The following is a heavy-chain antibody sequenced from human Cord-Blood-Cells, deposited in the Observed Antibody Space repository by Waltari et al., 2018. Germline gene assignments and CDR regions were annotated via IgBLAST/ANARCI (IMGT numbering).Heavy chain of an antibody. CDR3: ARGRQLDYAFDI. Sequence: QVPLVQSGAEEQKPGASVKVSCKTSEYTCTSYGINWVPQATGQGLEWMGWMNPNSGNIGYAQKFQGRVTMTRNTSISTAYMELSSLRSEDKAVYYCARGRQLDYAFDIWGQGTMVTVSS. V-gene: IGHV1-8*01. J-gene: IGHJ3*02. CDR1: EYTCTSYG. CDR2: MNPNSGNI. D-gene: IGHD6-6*01.